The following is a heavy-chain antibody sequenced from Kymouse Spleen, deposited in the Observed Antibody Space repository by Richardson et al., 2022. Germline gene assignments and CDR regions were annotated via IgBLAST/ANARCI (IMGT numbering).Heavy chain of an antibody. Sequence: QVQLQQWGAGLLKPSETLSLTCAVYGGSFSGYYWSWIRQPPGKGLEWIGEINHSGSTNYNPSLKSRVTISVDTSKNQFSLKLSSVTAADTAVYYCARRGFGELYDYYYGMDVWGQGTTVTVSS. CDR2: INHSGST. J-gene: IGHJ6*02. CDR3: ARRGFGELYDYYYGMDV. D-gene: IGHD3-10*01. CDR1: GGSFSGYY. V-gene: IGHV4-34*01.